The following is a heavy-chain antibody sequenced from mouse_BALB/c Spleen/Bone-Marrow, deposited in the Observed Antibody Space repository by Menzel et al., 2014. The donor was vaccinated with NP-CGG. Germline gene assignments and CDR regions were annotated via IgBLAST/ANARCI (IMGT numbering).Heavy chain of an antibody. Sequence: EVQRVESGGGLVKPGGSLKLSCAASGFTFSDYYMYWVRQTPEKGLEWVATISDGGSYTYYPDSVKGRFTISRDNAKNSLYLQMTSLKSEDTAMYYCARDSYCYVRSYWYFDVWGAGTTVTGSS. J-gene: IGHJ1*01. CDR1: GFTFSDYY. CDR3: ARDSYCYVRSYWYFDV. V-gene: IGHV5-4*02. CDR2: ISDGGSYT. D-gene: IGHD1-1*01.